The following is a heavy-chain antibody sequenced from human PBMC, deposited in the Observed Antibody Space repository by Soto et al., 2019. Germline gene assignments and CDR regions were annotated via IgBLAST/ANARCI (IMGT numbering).Heavy chain of an antibody. D-gene: IGHD3-3*01. V-gene: IGHV4-31*03. CDR3: ARENELRFLEWPTNWFDP. CDR1: GGSISSGGYY. Sequence: QVQLQESGPGLVKPSQTLSLTCTVSGGSISSGGYYWSWIRQHPGKGLEWIGYIYYSVSTYYNPSLKSRVTISVDTSKNQFSLKLSSVTAADTAVYYCARENELRFLEWPTNWFDPWGQGTLVTVSS. J-gene: IGHJ5*02. CDR2: IYYSVST.